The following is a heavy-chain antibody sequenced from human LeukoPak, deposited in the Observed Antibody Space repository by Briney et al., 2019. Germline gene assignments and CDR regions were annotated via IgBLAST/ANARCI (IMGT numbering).Heavy chain of an antibody. Sequence: GGSLRLSCAASGFTFSSYAMHWVRQAPGKGLEWVAVISYDGSNKYYADSVKGRFTISRDNSKNTLYLQMNNLRAEDTAVYYCARARSSRVSGLIDYWGQGTLVTVSS. CDR2: ISYDGSNK. CDR3: ARARSSRVSGLIDY. CDR1: GFTFSSYA. J-gene: IGHJ4*02. V-gene: IGHV3-30-3*01. D-gene: IGHD2-8*01.